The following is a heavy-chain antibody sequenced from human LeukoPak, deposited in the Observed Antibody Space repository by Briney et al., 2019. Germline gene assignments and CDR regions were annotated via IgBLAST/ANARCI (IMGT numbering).Heavy chain of an antibody. D-gene: IGHD3-22*01. V-gene: IGHV1-18*01. CDR2: ISAYNGNT. CDR1: GYTFTSYG. CDR3: AASPTYYYDSSGYSAFDI. Sequence: ASVKVSCKASGYTFTSYGISWVRQAPGQGLEWMGWISAYNGNTNYAQKLQGRVTMTTDTSTSTAHMELRSLRSDDTAVYYCAASPTYYYDSSGYSAFDIWGQGTMVTVSS. J-gene: IGHJ3*02.